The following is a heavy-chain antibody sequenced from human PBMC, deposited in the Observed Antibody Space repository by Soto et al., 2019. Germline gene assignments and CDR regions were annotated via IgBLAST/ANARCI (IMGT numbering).Heavy chain of an antibody. D-gene: IGHD6-13*01. CDR1: GGSVSSGSYY. J-gene: IGHJ5*02. CDR3: ARRDSSWYGGWFDP. Sequence: SETLSLTCTVSGGSVSSGSYYWSWIRQPPGKGLEWIGYIYYSGSTNYNPSLKSRVTISVDTSKNQFSLKLSSVTAADTAVYCCARRDSSWYGGWFDPWGQGTLVTVS. CDR2: IYYSGST. V-gene: IGHV4-61*01.